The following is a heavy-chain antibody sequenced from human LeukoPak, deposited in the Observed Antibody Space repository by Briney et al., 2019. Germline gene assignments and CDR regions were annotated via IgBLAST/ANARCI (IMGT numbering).Heavy chain of an antibody. CDR2: INPSGGST. Sequence: ASVKVSCKASGYTFINYGISWARQAPGQGLEWMGIINPSGGSTSYAQKFQGRVTMTRDTSTSTVYMELSSLRSEDTAVYYCARAFKGYDYVYMDVWGKGTTVTVSS. CDR1: GYTFINYG. J-gene: IGHJ6*03. CDR3: ARAFKGYDYVYMDV. V-gene: IGHV1-46*03. D-gene: IGHD5-12*01.